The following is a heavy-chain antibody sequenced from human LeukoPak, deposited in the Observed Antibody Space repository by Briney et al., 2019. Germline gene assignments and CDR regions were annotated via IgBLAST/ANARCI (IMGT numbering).Heavy chain of an antibody. J-gene: IGHJ6*03. CDR3: ARGATIFGYMDV. CDR1: GGSISSYY. Sequence: SETLSLTCTVSGGSISSYYWSWIRQPPGKGLEWSGYIYYSGSTNYNPSLKSRVTISVDTSKNKFSLKLSSVTAADTAVYYCARGATIFGYMDVWGKGTTVTVSS. CDR2: IYYSGST. V-gene: IGHV4-59*01. D-gene: IGHD3-3*01.